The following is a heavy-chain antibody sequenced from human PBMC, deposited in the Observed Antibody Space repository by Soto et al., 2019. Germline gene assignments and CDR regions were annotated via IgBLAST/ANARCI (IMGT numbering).Heavy chain of an antibody. CDR3: ASGGNLFDP. D-gene: IGHD3-16*01. V-gene: IGHV4-59*01. Sequence: PSETLSLTCNVSGGSISNYYWTWVRQSPEKGLEWIGYMYYNGNINYNPSLKSRVTISIDTSKNQFSLTLKSVTAADTAVYYCASGGNLFDPWGQGVLVTVS. J-gene: IGHJ5*02. CDR1: GGSISNYY. CDR2: MYYNGNI.